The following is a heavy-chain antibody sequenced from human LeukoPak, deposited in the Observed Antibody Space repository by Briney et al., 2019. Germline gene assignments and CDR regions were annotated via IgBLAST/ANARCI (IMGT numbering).Heavy chain of an antibody. J-gene: IGHJ6*02. CDR2: IFANGDIT. CDR3: VKSPSDGLDV. V-gene: IGHV3-64D*09. CDR1: GFTFSTYP. Sequence: GGSLRLPCSPSGFTFSTYPMHWVRQAPGKGLEYVSTIFANGDITSYAASVKGRFTTSRDNSKNTVYLQMSSLRPEDTAVYYCVKSPSDGLDVWGQGATVTVSS.